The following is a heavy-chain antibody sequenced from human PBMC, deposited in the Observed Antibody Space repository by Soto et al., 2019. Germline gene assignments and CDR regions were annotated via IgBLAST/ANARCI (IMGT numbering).Heavy chain of an antibody. CDR3: AREGYSYGYVYFDY. V-gene: IGHV1-3*01. Sequence: ASVKVSCKASGYTFTSYAMPWVRQAPGQRLEWMGWINGGNGNTKYSQKFQGRVTITRDTSASTAYMELSSLRSEDTAVYYCAREGYSYGYVYFDYWGQGTLVTVSS. J-gene: IGHJ4*02. CDR2: INGGNGNT. D-gene: IGHD5-18*01. CDR1: GYTFTSYA.